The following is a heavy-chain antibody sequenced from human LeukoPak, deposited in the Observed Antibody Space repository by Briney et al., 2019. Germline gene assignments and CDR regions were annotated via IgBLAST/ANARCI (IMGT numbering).Heavy chain of an antibody. CDR1: GYTFTSYY. CDR3: ARYGFGELLYYAFDI. V-gene: IGHV1-46*01. J-gene: IGHJ3*02. D-gene: IGHD3-10*01. Sequence: GASVKVSCKASGYTFTSYYMHWVRQAPGQGLEWMGIINPSGGSTSYAQKFQGRVTMTRDTSTSTVYMELSSLRSEDTAVYYCARYGFGELLYYAFDIWGQGTMVTVSS. CDR2: INPSGGST.